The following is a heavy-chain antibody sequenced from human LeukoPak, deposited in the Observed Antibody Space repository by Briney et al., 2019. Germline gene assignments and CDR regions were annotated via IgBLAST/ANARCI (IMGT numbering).Heavy chain of an antibody. V-gene: IGHV5-51*01. CDR1: GYSFTSYW. Sequence: GESLKISCKGSGYSFTSYWIGWVRQMPGKGLEWMGIIYPGDSDTRYSPSFQGQVTISADKSISTAYLQWSSLKASDTAMYYCARQGSPYDFWSGYYGIDYWGQGTLVTVSS. CDR3: ARQGSPYDFWSGYYGIDY. CDR2: IYPGDSDT. J-gene: IGHJ4*02. D-gene: IGHD3-3*01.